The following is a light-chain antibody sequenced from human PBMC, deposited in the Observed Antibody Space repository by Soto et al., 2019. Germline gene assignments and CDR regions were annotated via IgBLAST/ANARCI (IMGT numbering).Light chain of an antibody. CDR1: QGIAPY. J-gene: IGKJ4*01. CDR3: QKYNSAPLT. CDR2: ATS. V-gene: IGKV1-27*01. Sequence: DVQMTQSPSSLSAFVGDRVTITCRASQGIAPYLAWFQQKPGKVPKLLIYATSTLQSGGPSRFSGSGSGTDCTLTINSLQPEDVGTYYCQKYNSAPLTFGGGTKVEIK.